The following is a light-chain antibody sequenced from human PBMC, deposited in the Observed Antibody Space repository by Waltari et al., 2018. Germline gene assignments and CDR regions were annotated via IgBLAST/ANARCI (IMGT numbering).Light chain of an antibody. V-gene: IGLV2-11*01. CDR3: CSFAGSHTEI. Sequence: QSALTQPRPVSGSPGQSVTIPCTKPINYASWYQQHPGKAPKLFIYYDNKRPSGVPDRFSGSKSGNTASLTISGLQTEDEADYYCCSFAGSHTEIFDGVTKLTVL. J-gene: IGLJ2*01. CDR1: INY. CDR2: YDN.